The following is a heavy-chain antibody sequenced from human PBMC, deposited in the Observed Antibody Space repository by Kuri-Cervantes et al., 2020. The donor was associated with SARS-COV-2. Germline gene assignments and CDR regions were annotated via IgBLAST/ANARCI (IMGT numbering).Heavy chain of an antibody. V-gene: IGHV3-30-3*01. J-gene: IGHJ5*02. CDR1: GFTFSSYA. Sequence: GESLKISCAASGFTFSSYAMHWVRQAPGKGLGWVAVISYDGSNKYYADSVKGRFTISRDNAKNTLYLQMNSLRAEDTAVYYCASLSNLEWLPPWGQGTLVTVSS. D-gene: IGHD3-3*01. CDR2: ISYDGSNK. CDR3: ASLSNLEWLPP.